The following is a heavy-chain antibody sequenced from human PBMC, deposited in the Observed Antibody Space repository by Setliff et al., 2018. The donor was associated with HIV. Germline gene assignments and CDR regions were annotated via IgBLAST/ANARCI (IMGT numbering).Heavy chain of an antibody. CDR1: GGSISRSTYY. J-gene: IGHJ4*02. CDR3: ARGKLWPDY. Sequence: SETLSLTCTVSGGSISRSTYYWGWIRQPPGKGLEWIGSIFHSGSTYNNPSLKSRVTMSVDTSKNQFSLKLISVTAADTALYYCARGKLWPDYWGQGTLVTVSS. CDR2: IFHSGST. V-gene: IGHV4-39*01. D-gene: IGHD3-10*01.